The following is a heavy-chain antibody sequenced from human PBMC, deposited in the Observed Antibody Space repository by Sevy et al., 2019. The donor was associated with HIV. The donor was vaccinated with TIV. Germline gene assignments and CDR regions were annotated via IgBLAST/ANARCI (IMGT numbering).Heavy chain of an antibody. D-gene: IGHD2-2*01. Sequence: SETLSLTCTVSVGSISSSSYYWGWIRQPPGKGLEWIGSIYYSGSTYYNPSLKSRVTISVDTSKNQFSLKLSSVTAADTAVYYCATDIVVVPAAEEGVCDYWGQGTLVTVSS. CDR3: ATDIVVVPAAEEGVCDY. J-gene: IGHJ4*02. CDR2: IYYSGST. V-gene: IGHV4-39*01. CDR1: VGSISSSSYY.